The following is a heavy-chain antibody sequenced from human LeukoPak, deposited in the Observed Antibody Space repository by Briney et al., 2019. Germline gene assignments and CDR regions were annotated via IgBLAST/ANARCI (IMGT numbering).Heavy chain of an antibody. Sequence: SETLSLTCTVSGDSIRSSSYYWGWIRQPPGKGLEWIGSIYYSGTTYYNPSLKSRVTISVDTSKSQFSLKLSSVTAADTALYFCARHSTRYGDYRAPFDPWGQGTLVTVSS. CDR2: IYYSGTT. CDR1: GDSIRSSSYY. CDR3: ARHSTRYGDYRAPFDP. J-gene: IGHJ5*02. D-gene: IGHD4-17*01. V-gene: IGHV4-39*01.